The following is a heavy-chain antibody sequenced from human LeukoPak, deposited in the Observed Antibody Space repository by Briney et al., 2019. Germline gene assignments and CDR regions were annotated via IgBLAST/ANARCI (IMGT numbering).Heavy chain of an antibody. Sequence: GGSLRLSCAASEFYWMHWVRQAPGKGLVWVSRINPDGSVTSYADSVKGRFTISRDNSKNTLYLQMNSLRAEDTAVYYCARDSHPMVTLSGYWYFDLWGRGTLVTVSS. V-gene: IGHV3-74*01. J-gene: IGHJ2*01. CDR1: EFYW. CDR3: ARDSHPMVTLSGYWYFDL. D-gene: IGHD2-21*02. CDR2: INPDGSVT.